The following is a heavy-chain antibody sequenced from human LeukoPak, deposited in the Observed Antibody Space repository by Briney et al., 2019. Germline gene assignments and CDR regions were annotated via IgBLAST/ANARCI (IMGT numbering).Heavy chain of an antibody. J-gene: IGHJ6*03. CDR3: ARTRSSGGYYYYMDV. Sequence: SETLSLTCTVSGGSISSGSYYCSWIRQPPGKGLEWIGYIYYSGSTNYYSGSTNYNPSLKSRVTISVDTSKSQFSLKLTSVTAADTAVYYCARTRSSGGYYYYMDVWGKGTTVTVSS. V-gene: IGHV4-61*01. CDR1: GGSISSGSYY. D-gene: IGHD6-6*01. CDR2: IYYSGSTNYYSGST.